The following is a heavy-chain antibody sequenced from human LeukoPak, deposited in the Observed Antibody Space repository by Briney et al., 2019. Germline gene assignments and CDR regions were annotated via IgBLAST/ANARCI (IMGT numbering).Heavy chain of an antibody. J-gene: IGHJ3*02. Sequence: SVKVSCKASGGTFSSYAISWVRQAPGQGLEWMGGIIPIFGTANYAQKFQGRVTITADESTSTAYMELSSLRSEDTAVYYCARDVPAAKFYAFDIWGQGTMVTVSS. CDR2: IIPIFGTA. V-gene: IGHV1-69*01. CDR1: GGTFSSYA. D-gene: IGHD2-2*01. CDR3: ARDVPAAKFYAFDI.